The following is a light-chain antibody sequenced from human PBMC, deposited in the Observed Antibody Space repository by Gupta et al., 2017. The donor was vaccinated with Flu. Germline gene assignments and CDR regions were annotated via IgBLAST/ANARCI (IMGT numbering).Light chain of an antibody. J-gene: IGLJ3*02. Sequence: KVVISTSGTTFNVGSNYVAWYQQLPGPAPKLLIYDDNKRPSGIPEGFSCSRSGTSATLVSAGLQTGDEATYYGGMWVMSLNAAVFGGGTK. CDR2: DDN. CDR3: GMWVMSLNAAV. V-gene: IGLV1-51*01. CDR1: TFNVGSNY.